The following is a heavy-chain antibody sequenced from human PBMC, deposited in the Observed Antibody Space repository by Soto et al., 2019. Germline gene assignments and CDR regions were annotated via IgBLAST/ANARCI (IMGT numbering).Heavy chain of an antibody. CDR3: ATGQVAGPQADAAYLEY. V-gene: IGHV4-31*03. J-gene: IGHJ4*02. Sequence: SETLSLTCSFSCYSVISGDFYWSWIRQHPGKGLEWLGFIDPTGGDHYNPSLKSRLNILIDTSNNQFSLRLNSVTAADTAIYYCATGQVAGPQADAAYLEYWGLGLLVPVSS. D-gene: IGHD6-19*01. CDR1: CYSVISGDFY. CDR2: IDPTGGD.